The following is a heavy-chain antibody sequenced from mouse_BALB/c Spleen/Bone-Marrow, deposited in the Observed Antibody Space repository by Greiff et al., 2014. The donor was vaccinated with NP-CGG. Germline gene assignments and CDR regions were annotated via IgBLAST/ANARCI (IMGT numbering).Heavy chain of an antibody. Sequence: SGPELEKPGASVKISCKASGYSFTGYNMNWVKQSNGKSLEWIGNIDPYYGGTSYNQKFKDKATLTVDKSSSTAYMQLKSLTSEDSAVYYCTRGYSSYSHWYFDVWGAGTTVTVSS. CDR1: GYSFTGYN. J-gene: IGHJ1*01. CDR2: IDPYYGGT. V-gene: IGHV1S135*01. CDR3: TRGYSSYSHWYFDV. D-gene: IGHD2-12*01.